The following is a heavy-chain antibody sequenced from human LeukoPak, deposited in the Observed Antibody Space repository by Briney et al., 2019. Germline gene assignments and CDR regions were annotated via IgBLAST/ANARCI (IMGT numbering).Heavy chain of an antibody. Sequence: GGSLRLSCAASGFTFSSYVMHWVRQAPGKGLEWVAFISYDGRNNYYADSVKGRFTISRDNSKNTLYLQMNSLKPEDTVVYYCARGGEFQLLYGSDYWGQGTLVSVSS. J-gene: IGHJ4*02. D-gene: IGHD2-2*02. V-gene: IGHV3-30*04. CDR2: ISYDGRNN. CDR3: ARGGEFQLLYGSDY. CDR1: GFTFSSYV.